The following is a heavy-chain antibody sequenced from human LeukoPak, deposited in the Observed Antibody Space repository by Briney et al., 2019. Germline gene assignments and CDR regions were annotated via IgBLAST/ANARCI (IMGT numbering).Heavy chain of an antibody. J-gene: IGHJ4*02. CDR3: AASSHSGSYRAY. D-gene: IGHD3-10*01. CDR2: SHDSGES. CDR1: GGSISYYY. Sequence: PSETLSLTCSVSGGSISYYYWSWIRQPPGKELEWIGYSHDSGESNYNPSLQSRVIISRDTSKNQFSLNLMSVTAADTAVYYCAASSHSGSYRAYWGQGTPVTVSS. V-gene: IGHV4-59*08.